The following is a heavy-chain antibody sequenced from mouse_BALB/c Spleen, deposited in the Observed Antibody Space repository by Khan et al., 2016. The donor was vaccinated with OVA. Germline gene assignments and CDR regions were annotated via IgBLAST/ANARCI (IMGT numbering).Heavy chain of an antibody. CDR2: ISSGGSYS. V-gene: IGHV5-6-4*01. CDR3: TRDRVMRARYFGY. CDR1: GFTFSTYT. J-gene: IGHJ2*01. Sequence: EVELVESGGGLVKPGGSVKLSCSASGFTFSTYTMPWVRQTPEKRLEWVATISSGGSYSYYPDSMKGRFTISRDQAMITLTLQTSTLKSEGTAMYYCTRDRVMRARYFGYWDQQTTLPVSS. D-gene: IGHD2-1*01.